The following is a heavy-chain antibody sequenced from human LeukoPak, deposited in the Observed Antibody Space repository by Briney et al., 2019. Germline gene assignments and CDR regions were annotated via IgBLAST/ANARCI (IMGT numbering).Heavy chain of an antibody. CDR3: ARGSSNSGSYYNWFDP. J-gene: IGHJ5*02. V-gene: IGHV3-23*01. CDR1: GFTFSSYA. CDR2: ISGSGGST. D-gene: IGHD1-26*01. Sequence: LPGGSLRLSCAASGFTFSSYAMSWVRQAPGKGLEWVSAISGSGGSTYYADSVKGRFTISRDNAKNSLFLQMNSLRAEDTAVYYCARGSSNSGSYYNWFDPWGQGTLVTVSS.